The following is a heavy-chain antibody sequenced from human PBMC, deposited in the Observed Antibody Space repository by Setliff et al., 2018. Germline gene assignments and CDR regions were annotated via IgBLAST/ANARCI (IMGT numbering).Heavy chain of an antibody. V-gene: IGHV1-18*01. Sequence: ASVKVSCKTSGYTFTNYGINWVRQAPGQGFEWMGWMSVYAQKFQGRVTMTTDTPTSTAYMELRSLTSDDTAVYYCARGPVDFVVVPAAAKFDYWGQGTLVTVSS. D-gene: IGHD2-2*01. CDR2: MSVY. CDR1: GYTFTNYG. CDR3: ARGPVDFVVVPAAAKFDY. J-gene: IGHJ4*02.